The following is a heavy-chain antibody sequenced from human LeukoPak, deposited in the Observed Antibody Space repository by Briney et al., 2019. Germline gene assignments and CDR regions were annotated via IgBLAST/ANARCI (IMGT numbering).Heavy chain of an antibody. CDR1: GGSISSSSYY. CDR2: IYYSGST. D-gene: IGHD3-22*01. V-gene: IGHV4-39*07. J-gene: IGHJ5*02. Sequence: SETLSLTCTVSGGSISSSSYYWGWIRQPPGKGLEWIGSIYYSGSTYYNPSLKSRVTISVDTSKNQFSLKLSSVTAADTAVFSCAGAHYYDRSYYHRFDPWGQGTLVTVSS. CDR3: AGAHYYDRSYYHRFDP.